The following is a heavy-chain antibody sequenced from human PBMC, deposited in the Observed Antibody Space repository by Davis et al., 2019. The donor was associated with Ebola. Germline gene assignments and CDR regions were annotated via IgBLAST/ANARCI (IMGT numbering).Heavy chain of an antibody. CDR1: GYTFTSYY. J-gene: IGHJ4*02. CDR2: INPSGGST. CDR3: ARVGSGWYYYDY. Sequence: AASVKVSCKASGYTFTSYYMHWVRQAPGQGLEWMGIINPSGGSTSYAQRFQGRVTMTRDTSTSTVYMELSSLRSEDTAVYYCARVGSGWYYYDYWGQGTLVTVSS. D-gene: IGHD6-19*01. V-gene: IGHV1-46*01.